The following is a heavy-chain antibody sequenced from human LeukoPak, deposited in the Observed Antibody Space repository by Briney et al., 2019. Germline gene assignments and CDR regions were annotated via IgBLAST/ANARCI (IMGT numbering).Heavy chain of an antibody. CDR2: ISGSGGSI. CDR3: AKDSLGAINMCVDY. CDR1: GFTFSSYA. V-gene: IGHV3-23*01. J-gene: IGHJ4*02. Sequence: PGASLRLSCAASGFTFSSYAMSWVRQAPGKGLEWVSAISGSGGSIYYADSVKGRFTISRDNSKNTLYLQMNSLRAEDTAVYYCAKDSLGAINMCVDYWGQGTLVTVSS. D-gene: IGHD3-10*02.